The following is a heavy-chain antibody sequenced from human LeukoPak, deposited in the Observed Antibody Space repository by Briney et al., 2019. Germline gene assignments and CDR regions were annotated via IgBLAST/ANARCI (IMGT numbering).Heavy chain of an antibody. CDR2: IYPGDSDI. CDR3: ARLQTATNDY. J-gene: IGHJ4*02. D-gene: IGHD4-11*01. CDR1: GYSFTSYW. Sequence: GESLKISCKGSGYSFTSYWIGWVRQIPGKGLEWMGIIYPGDSDIRYSPSFQGQVTISADKSISAAYLQWSSLKASDTAMYYCARLQTATNDYWGQGTLVTVSS. V-gene: IGHV5-51*01.